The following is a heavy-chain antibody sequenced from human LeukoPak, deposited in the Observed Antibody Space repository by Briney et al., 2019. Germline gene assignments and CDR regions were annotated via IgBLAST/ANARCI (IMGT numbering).Heavy chain of an antibody. J-gene: IGHJ3*02. CDR3: ARGGSYLSAFDI. D-gene: IGHD1-26*01. CDR1: GFTFSSYG. Sequence: PGGTLRLSCAASGFTFSSYGMSWVRQAPGKGLEWVSTISGRRDSTSYADSVKGRFTISRDNSKNTLYLQMNSLRAEDTAVYYCARGGSYLSAFDIWGQGTMVTVSS. CDR2: ISGRRDST. V-gene: IGHV3-23*01.